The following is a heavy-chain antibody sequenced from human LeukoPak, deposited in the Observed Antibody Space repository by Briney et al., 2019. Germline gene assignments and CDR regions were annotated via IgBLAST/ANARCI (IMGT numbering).Heavy chain of an antibody. D-gene: IGHD3-22*01. CDR2: ISSSGSTI. CDR3: ARVRVYDSSGYYANDAFDI. V-gene: IGHV3-48*03. J-gene: IGHJ3*02. CDR1: GFTFSSYE. Sequence: GGSLRLSCAASGFTFSSYEMNWVRQAPGKGLEWVSYISSSGSTIYHADSVKGRFTISRDNAKNSLYLQMNSLRAEDTAVYYCARVRVYDSSGYYANDAFDIWGQGTMVTVSS.